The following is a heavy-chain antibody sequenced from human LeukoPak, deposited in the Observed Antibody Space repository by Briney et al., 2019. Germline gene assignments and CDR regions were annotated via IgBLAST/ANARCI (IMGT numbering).Heavy chain of an antibody. CDR3: ARGAAYCGGDCYSNDY. Sequence: PGGSLRLSCSASGFTFSSYGMNWVRQAPGKGLEWVSSISSSSSYIYYADSVKGRFTISRDNAKNSLYLQMNSLRAEDTAVYYCARGAAYCGGDCYSNDYWGQGTLVTVSS. D-gene: IGHD2-21*02. CDR1: GFTFSSYG. V-gene: IGHV3-21*01. CDR2: ISSSSSYI. J-gene: IGHJ4*02.